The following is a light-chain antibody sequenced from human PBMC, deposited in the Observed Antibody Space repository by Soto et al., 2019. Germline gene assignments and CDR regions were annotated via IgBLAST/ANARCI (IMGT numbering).Light chain of an antibody. V-gene: IGKV3-15*01. CDR1: QSVSRN. Sequence: EIVMTQSPATLSVSPGERATLSCSASQSVSRNLAWYQQKPGQAPMLLIYGASTRATGIPARSSGSGSGTEFTLTISSLQSEDFAVYYCQQYNKWPPYTFGQGTKLEIK. J-gene: IGKJ2*01. CDR2: GAS. CDR3: QQYNKWPPYT.